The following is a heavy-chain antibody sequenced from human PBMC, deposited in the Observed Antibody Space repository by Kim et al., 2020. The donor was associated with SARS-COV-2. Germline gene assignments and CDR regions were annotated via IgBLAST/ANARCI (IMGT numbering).Heavy chain of an antibody. Sequence: ASVKVSCKASGYTLTSYGISWVRQAPGQGLEWMGWISAYNGNTKYAQKLQGRVTMTTDTSTSTAYMELRSLRSDYTAVYYCARDPVLLRYFDNHSNFDYWGQGTLVTVSS. J-gene: IGHJ4*02. CDR1: GYTLTSYG. CDR2: ISAYNGNT. V-gene: IGHV1-18*01. CDR3: ARDPVLLRYFDNHSNFDY. D-gene: IGHD3-9*01.